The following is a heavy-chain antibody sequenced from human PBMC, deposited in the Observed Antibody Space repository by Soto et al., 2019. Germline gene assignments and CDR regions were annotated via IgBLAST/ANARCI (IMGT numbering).Heavy chain of an antibody. CDR1: GGSISSYY. J-gene: IGHJ4*02. CDR2: IYYSGST. V-gene: IGHV4-59*08. Sequence: SETLSLTCTVSGGSISSYYWSWIRQPPGKGLKWIGYIYYSGSTNYNPSLKSRVTISVDTSKNQFSLKLSSVTAADTAVYYCARQTPYSSSKFDYWGQGTLVTVSS. D-gene: IGHD6-13*01. CDR3: ARQTPYSSSKFDY.